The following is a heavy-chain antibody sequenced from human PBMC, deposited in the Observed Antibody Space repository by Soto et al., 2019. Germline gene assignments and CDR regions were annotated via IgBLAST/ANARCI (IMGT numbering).Heavy chain of an antibody. D-gene: IGHD2-15*01. CDR2: INPNSGGT. J-gene: IGHJ3*02. Sequence: QVQLVQSGAEVKKPGASVKVSCKASGYTFTGYYMHWVRQAPGQGLEWMGWINPNSGGTNYAQKFQGWVTMTRDTSISTAYIELSRLRSDDTAVYYCARDRGGLGSLGDAFDIWGQGTMVTVSS. CDR3: ARDRGGLGSLGDAFDI. CDR1: GYTFTGYY. V-gene: IGHV1-2*04.